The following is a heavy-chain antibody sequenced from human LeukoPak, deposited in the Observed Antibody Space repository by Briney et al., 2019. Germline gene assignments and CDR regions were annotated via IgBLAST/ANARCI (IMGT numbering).Heavy chain of an antibody. CDR1: GFTFSSYA. Sequence: PGASLRLSCAASGFTFSSYAMSWVRQAPGKGLEWVSVISGSGGNTYYADSVKGRFTISRDNSKNTLYLQMNSLRAEDTAIHYCAKDGKGAPVAGTGYFDYWGQGTLVTVSS. V-gene: IGHV3-23*01. D-gene: IGHD6-19*01. J-gene: IGHJ4*02. CDR2: ISGSGGNT. CDR3: AKDGKGAPVAGTGYFDY.